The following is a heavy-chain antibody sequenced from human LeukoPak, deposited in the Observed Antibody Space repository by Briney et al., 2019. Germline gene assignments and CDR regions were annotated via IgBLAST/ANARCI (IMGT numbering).Heavy chain of an antibody. CDR1: GFTFSTYA. CDR3: AKFEGLCGSANTCYHFDC. Sequence: GGSLRLSCDASGFTFSTYAMSWVRQAPGEGLEWVSGLSGSGGSTWYADSVKGRFTISRDNSKNTVYLHMNSLRAEDTAVYYCAKFEGLCGSANTCYHFDCWGEGTLVTVSS. J-gene: IGHJ4*02. V-gene: IGHV3-23*01. CDR2: LSGSGGST. D-gene: IGHD2-2*01.